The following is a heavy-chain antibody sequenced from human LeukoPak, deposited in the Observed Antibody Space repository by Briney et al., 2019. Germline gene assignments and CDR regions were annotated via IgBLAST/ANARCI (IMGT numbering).Heavy chain of an antibody. CDR2: INPNSGGT. V-gene: IGHV1-2*02. CDR1: GYTFTGYY. J-gene: IGHJ6*03. D-gene: IGHD3-10*01. CDR3: ARDRSLVRGVSMDV. Sequence: GASVKVSCKASGYTFTGYYMHWVRQAPGQGLEWMGWINPNSGGTNYAQKFQGRVTMTRDTSISTAYMELSRLRSDDTAVYYCARDRSLVRGVSMDVWGKGTTVTISS.